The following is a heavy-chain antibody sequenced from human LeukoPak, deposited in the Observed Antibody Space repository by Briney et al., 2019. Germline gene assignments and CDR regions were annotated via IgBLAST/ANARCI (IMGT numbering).Heavy chain of an antibody. J-gene: IGHJ4*02. D-gene: IGHD7-27*01. V-gene: IGHV3-64D*09. CDR3: IKDRTGTYSFDY. CDR2: SGGAT. CDR1: GXTLSSYS. Sequence: GGSLRLSWSASGXTLSSYSMHWVRQAPGKGLEYVSTSGGATYYADSVKGRFTISRDNAKNTLYLQMSSLRAEDTAVYYCIKDRTGTYSFDYWGQGTLVTVSS.